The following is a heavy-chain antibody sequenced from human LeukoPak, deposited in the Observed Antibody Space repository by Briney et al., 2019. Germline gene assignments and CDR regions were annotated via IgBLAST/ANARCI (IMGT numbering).Heavy chain of an antibody. D-gene: IGHD5-18*01. CDR2: INPNSGGT. J-gene: IGHJ4*02. CDR1: GYTFTGYY. Sequence: EASVKVSCKASGYTFTGYYMHWVRQAPGQGLEWMGWINPNSGGTNYAQKFQGRVTMTRDTSISTAYMELRSLRSDDTAVYYCARDVDTAMVKDFDYWGQGTLVTVSS. CDR3: ARDVDTAMVKDFDY. V-gene: IGHV1-2*02.